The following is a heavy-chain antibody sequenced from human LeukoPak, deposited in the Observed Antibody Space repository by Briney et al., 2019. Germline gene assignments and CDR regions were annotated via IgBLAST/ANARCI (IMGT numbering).Heavy chain of an antibody. CDR3: AKDFSFTWLAGLLWHY. Sequence: GGSLRLSCAASGFTFSSYGMSWVRQPPGKGLEWVSAISGSGGSTYYADSVKGRFTISRDNSKNTLYLQMNTLRAGDTAVYYCAKDFSFTWLAGLLWHYWGQGTLVTVSS. J-gene: IGHJ4*02. V-gene: IGHV3-23*01. D-gene: IGHD6-19*01. CDR2: ISGSGGST. CDR1: GFTFSSYG.